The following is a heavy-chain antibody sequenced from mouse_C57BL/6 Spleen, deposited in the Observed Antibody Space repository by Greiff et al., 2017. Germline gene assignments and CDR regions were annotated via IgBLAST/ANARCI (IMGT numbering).Heavy chain of an antibody. D-gene: IGHD2-3*01. CDR1: GYAFSSSW. CDR3: ARGGLLRGDYFDY. Sequence: QVQLQQSGPELVKPGASVKISCKASGYAFSSSWMNWVKQRPGKGLEWIGRIYPGDGDTNYNGKFKGKATLTADKSSSTAYMQLSSLTSEDAAVYFCARGGLLRGDYFDYWGQGTTLTVSS. J-gene: IGHJ2*01. CDR2: IYPGDGDT. V-gene: IGHV1-82*01.